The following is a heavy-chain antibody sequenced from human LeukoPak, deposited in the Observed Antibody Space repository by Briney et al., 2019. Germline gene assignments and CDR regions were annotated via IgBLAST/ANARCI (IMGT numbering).Heavy chain of an antibody. CDR2: ISSSGSTI. Sequence: PGGSLRLSCAASGFTFSDYYMSWIRQAPGKGLEWVSYISSSGSTIYYADSVKGRFTISRDNAKNSLYLQMNSLRAEDTAVYYCVRYDYVWGSYRYFVPPDYWGQGTLVTVSS. CDR1: GFTFSDYY. J-gene: IGHJ4*02. D-gene: IGHD3-16*02. CDR3: VRYDYVWGSYRYFVPPDY. V-gene: IGHV3-11*01.